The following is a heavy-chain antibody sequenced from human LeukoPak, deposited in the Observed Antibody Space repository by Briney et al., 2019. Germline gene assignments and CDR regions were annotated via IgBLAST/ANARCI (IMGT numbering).Heavy chain of an antibody. J-gene: IGHJ4*02. CDR2: ISSSGSTI. Sequence: PGGSLRLSCAASGFTFSDYCMSWIRQAPGKGLEWVSYISSSGSTIYYADSVKGRFAISRDNAKNSLYLQMNSLRAEDTAVYYCARAGYYYDSSGYYYYWGRGTLVTVSS. V-gene: IGHV3-11*01. D-gene: IGHD3-22*01. CDR3: ARAGYYYDSSGYYYY. CDR1: GFTFSDYC.